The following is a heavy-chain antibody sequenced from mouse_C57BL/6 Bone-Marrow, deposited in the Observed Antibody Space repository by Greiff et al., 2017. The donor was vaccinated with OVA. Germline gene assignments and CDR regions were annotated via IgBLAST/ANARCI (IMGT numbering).Heavy chain of an antibody. J-gene: IGHJ4*01. V-gene: IGHV1-80*01. Sequence: VQVVESGAELVKPGASVKISCKASGYAFSSYWMNWVKQRPGKGLEWIGQIYPGDGDTNYNGKFKGKATLTADKSSSTAYMQLSSLTSEDSAVYFCARSGVYGNYAMDYWGQGTSVTVSS. D-gene: IGHD2-1*01. CDR2: IYPGDGDT. CDR1: GYAFSSYW. CDR3: ARSGVYGNYAMDY.